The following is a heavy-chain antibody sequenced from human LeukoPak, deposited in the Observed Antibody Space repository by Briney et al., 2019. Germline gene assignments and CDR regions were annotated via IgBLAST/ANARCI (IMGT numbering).Heavy chain of an antibody. Sequence: PSETLSLTCAVYGGSFSGYYWSWIRQPPGKGLEWIGEINHSGSTNYNPSLKSRVTISVDTSKNQFSLKLSSVTAADTAVYYCARTKSTRRSLGYFDYWGQGTLVTVSS. CDR3: ARTKSTRRSLGYFDY. J-gene: IGHJ4*02. CDR2: INHSGST. CDR1: GGSFSGYY. D-gene: IGHD2-2*01. V-gene: IGHV4-34*01.